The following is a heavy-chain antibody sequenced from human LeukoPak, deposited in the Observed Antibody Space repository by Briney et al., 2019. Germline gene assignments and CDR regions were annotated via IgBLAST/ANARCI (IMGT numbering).Heavy chain of an antibody. Sequence: GGSLRLSCVASGFTFSSSWMSWVRQAPGKGLEWVANIKQDGSEKYYVDSVKGRFTISRDNAKNSLYLQMNSLRAEDTAVYYCARDVAVAGTGDYWGRGTLVTVSS. CDR2: IKQDGSEK. CDR1: GFTFSSSW. CDR3: ARDVAVAGTGDY. V-gene: IGHV3-7*03. D-gene: IGHD6-19*01. J-gene: IGHJ4*02.